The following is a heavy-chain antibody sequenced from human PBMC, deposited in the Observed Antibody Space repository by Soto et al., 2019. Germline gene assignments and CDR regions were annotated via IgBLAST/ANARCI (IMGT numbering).Heavy chain of an antibody. D-gene: IGHD3-10*01. Sequence: SDTLSLTCPLYGRTFSVYYWSRIRQPPGKGLEWIGEINHSGSTNYNPSLKSRVTISVDTSKNQVSLKLSSVTAADTAVYYCARVSGIYYYGMDVWGQGTTVT. J-gene: IGHJ6*02. CDR1: GRTFSVYY. CDR2: INHSGST. V-gene: IGHV4-34*01. CDR3: ARVSGIYYYGMDV.